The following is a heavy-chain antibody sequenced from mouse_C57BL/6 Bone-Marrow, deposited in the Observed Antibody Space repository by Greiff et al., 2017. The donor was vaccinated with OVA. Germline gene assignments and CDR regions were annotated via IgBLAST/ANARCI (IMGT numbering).Heavy chain of an antibody. CDR1: GYTFTSYW. CDR2: IDPHSGGT. V-gene: IGHV1-72*01. CDR3: ARSGGLHYNGSSYRYFEV. J-gene: IGHJ1*03. Sequence: QVQLKQPGAELVKPGASVKLSCKASGYTFTSYWMHWVKQRPGRGLEWIGRIDPHSGGTKYNEKFKSKATLTVDTPTSTAYMQLSSLTSEDSAVYYCARSGGLHYNGSSYRYFEVWGTGTTVTVSS. D-gene: IGHD1-1*01.